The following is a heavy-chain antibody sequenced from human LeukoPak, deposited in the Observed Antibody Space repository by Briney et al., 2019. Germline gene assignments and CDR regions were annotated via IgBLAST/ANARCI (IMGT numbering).Heavy chain of an antibody. J-gene: IGHJ5*02. V-gene: IGHV3-20*04. CDR2: LNWNGSAT. CDR1: GFTFSDYG. Sequence: GGSLRLSCATSGFTFSDYGMSWVRQAPGKGLEWVSGLNWNGSATTYADSVKGRFTISRDNTENSLYLQINSLRAEDTAFYYCARVAVGGNWFDTWGQGTLVTVSS. D-gene: IGHD6-19*01. CDR3: ARVAVGGNWFDT.